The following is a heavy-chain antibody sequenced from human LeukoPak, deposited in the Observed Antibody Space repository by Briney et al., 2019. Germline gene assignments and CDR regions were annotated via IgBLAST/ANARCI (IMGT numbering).Heavy chain of an antibody. Sequence: QTGGSLRLSSAASGFTVSSNYMSWVRQAPGKGLEWVSVIYSGGSTYYADSVKGRFTISRDNSKNTLYLQMNSLRAEDTAVYYCARDTAPGRAYCGGDCPDAFDIWGQGTMVTVSS. CDR3: ARDTAPGRAYCGGDCPDAFDI. J-gene: IGHJ3*02. D-gene: IGHD2-21*02. CDR1: GFTVSSNY. CDR2: IYSGGST. V-gene: IGHV3-53*01.